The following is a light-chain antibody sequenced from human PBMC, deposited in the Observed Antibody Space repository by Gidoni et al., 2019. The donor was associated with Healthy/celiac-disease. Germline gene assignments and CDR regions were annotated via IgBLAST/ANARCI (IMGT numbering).Light chain of an antibody. V-gene: IGKV3-11*01. J-gene: IGKJ5*01. CDR2: DAS. Sequence: EITLTQSPTTLSLSTGERATLSCSASQSVSSYLAWYQQKPGPAPRLRIYDASNRANGSPARFSGSGSGTDFTLTISSLEPEEFAVYYWQQRSNWPPITFXQXTRLEIK. CDR3: QQRSNWPPIT. CDR1: QSVSSY.